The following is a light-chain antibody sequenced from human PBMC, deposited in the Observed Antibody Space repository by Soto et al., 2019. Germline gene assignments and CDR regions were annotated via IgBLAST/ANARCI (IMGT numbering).Light chain of an antibody. Sequence: QLVLTQSSSASASLGSSVKLTCTLSSGHSSYIIAWHQQQPGKAPRYLMKLEGSGSYNKGSGVPDRFSGSSSGADRYLTISPLQFEDEADYYCETWDGNTRVFGGGTKLTVL. CDR3: ETWDGNTRV. J-gene: IGLJ3*02. CDR1: SGHSSYI. CDR2: LEGSGSY. V-gene: IGLV4-60*02.